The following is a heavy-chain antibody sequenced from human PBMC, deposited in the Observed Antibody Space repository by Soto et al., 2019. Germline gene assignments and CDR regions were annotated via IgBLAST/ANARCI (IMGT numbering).Heavy chain of an antibody. CDR3: AKDADNDDYGVFDV. V-gene: IGHV3-23*01. CDR2: VSGSGGSS. D-gene: IGHD4-17*01. Sequence: EVQLLESGGGLVQPGGSLRLYCAASGFIFTNYALSWVRQAPGKGLEWVAGVSGSGGSSYYADSVKARFTVSRDNSRSTLYLQMSSLRAEDSAIYYCAKDADNDDYGVFDVWGQGTLVTVSS. J-gene: IGHJ3*01. CDR1: GFIFTNYA.